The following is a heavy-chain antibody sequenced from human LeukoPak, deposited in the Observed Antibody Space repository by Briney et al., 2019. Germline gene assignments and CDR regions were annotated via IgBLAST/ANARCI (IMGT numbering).Heavy chain of an antibody. CDR2: ISYDGSNK. V-gene: IGHV3-30*18. Sequence: GGSLRLPCAASGFTFSSYGMHWVRQAPGRGLEGVAVISYDGSNKYYADSVKGRFTISRDNSKNTLYLQMNSLRAEDTAVYYCAKAIVGAFKAYYYYGMDVWGQGTTVTVSS. CDR3: AKAIVGAFKAYYYYGMDV. D-gene: IGHD1-26*01. CDR1: GFTFSSYG. J-gene: IGHJ6*02.